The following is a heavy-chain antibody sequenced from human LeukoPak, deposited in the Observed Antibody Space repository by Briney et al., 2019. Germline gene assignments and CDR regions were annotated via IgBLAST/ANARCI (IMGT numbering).Heavy chain of an antibody. CDR3: ARDLFSYSNVGPI. Sequence: SVKVSCKASGGTFSSYAISWVRQAPGQGLEWMGGIIPIFGTANYAQKFQGRVTITADESTSTAYTELSSLRSEDTAVYYCARDLFSYSNVGPIWGQGTMVTVSS. V-gene: IGHV1-69*01. CDR2: IIPIFGTA. D-gene: IGHD4-11*01. CDR1: GGTFSSYA. J-gene: IGHJ3*02.